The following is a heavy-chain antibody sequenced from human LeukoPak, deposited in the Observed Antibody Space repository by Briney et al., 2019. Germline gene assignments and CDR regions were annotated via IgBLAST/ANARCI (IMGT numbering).Heavy chain of an antibody. D-gene: IGHD6-19*01. Sequence: ASVKVSCKASGYTFTSYGISWVRQAPGQVLEWMGWISAYNGNTNYAQKLQGRVTMTTDTSTSTAYMELRSLRSDDTAVYDCARDRGSGWLGNIQHWGQGTLVTVSS. CDR2: ISAYNGNT. CDR3: ARDRGSGWLGNIQH. J-gene: IGHJ1*01. V-gene: IGHV1-18*04. CDR1: GYTFTSYG.